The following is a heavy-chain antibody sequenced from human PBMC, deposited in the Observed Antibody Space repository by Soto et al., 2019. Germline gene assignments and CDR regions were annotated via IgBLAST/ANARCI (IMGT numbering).Heavy chain of an antibody. D-gene: IGHD6-19*01. V-gene: IGHV1-2*02. CDR3: ASAAVTGTAGLDF. CDR2: INPNSGGT. J-gene: IGHJ4*02. Sequence: ASVKVSCKASGYTFSGFYMHWVRQAPGQGLEWMGWINPNSGGTKSAEKFQGRATMTRDTSISTAYMELSRLTSDDTAVYYCASAAVTGTAGLDFWGQGTQVTVSS. CDR1: GYTFSGFY.